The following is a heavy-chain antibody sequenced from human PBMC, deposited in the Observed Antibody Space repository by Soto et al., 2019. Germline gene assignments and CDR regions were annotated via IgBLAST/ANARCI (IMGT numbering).Heavy chain of an antibody. V-gene: IGHV3-23*01. J-gene: IGHJ4*02. CDR2: ISGSGGST. Sequence: GGSLRLSCAASGFTFSSYAMSWVRQAPGKGLEWVSAISGSGGSTYYADSVKGRFTISRDNSKNTLYLQMNSLRAEDTAVYYCATVTIFGVVIHATFDYWGQGTLVTVYS. D-gene: IGHD3-3*01. CDR3: ATVTIFGVVIHATFDY. CDR1: GFTFSSYA.